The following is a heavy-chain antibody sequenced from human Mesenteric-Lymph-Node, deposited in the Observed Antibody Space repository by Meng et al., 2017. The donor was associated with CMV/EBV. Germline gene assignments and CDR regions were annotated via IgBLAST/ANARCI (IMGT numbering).Heavy chain of an antibody. D-gene: IGHD4-17*01. CDR1: GGSISSGDYY. Sequence: SETLSLTCSVSGGSISSGDYYWNWIRQPPGEGLEWIGSIFNSGRTSYNSSLKSRVTMSIDTSRNQFSLKLSSVTAADTATYYCARDHTTMINDAGLGYFRLDPWGQGALVTVSS. J-gene: IGHJ5*02. V-gene: IGHV4-39*07. CDR3: ARDHTTMINDAGLGYFRLDP. CDR2: IFNSGRT.